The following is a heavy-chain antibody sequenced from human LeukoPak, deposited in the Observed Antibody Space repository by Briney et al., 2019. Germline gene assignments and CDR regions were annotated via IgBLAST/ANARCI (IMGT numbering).Heavy chain of an antibody. D-gene: IGHD6-19*01. CDR2: VSGSGGST. Sequence: GGSLRLSCAASGFTFSSYAMSWVRQAPGKGLEWVSAVSGSGGSTYYADSVKGRFTISRDNPKNTLDLQMNSPVAEDAAVYYCAKVPYSSGWALDYWGQGTLVTVSS. V-gene: IGHV3-23*01. CDR1: GFTFSSYA. J-gene: IGHJ4*02. CDR3: AKVPYSSGWALDY.